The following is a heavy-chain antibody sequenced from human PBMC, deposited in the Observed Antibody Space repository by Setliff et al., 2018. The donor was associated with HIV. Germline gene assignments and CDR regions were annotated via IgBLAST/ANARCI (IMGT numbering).Heavy chain of an antibody. CDR3: FKGGNYDSNGNPPSS. J-gene: IGHJ5*02. CDR2: VYSGGGAT. CDR1: GFTFNNYA. Sequence: PGGSLRLSCAASGFTFNNYAISWVRQAPGKGLEWVSIVYSGGGATFYANSAKGRFIISRDNSKNTLYLQMNSLRVEDTATYYCFKGGNYDSNGNPPSSWGQGTQVTVSS. V-gene: IGHV3-23*03. D-gene: IGHD3-22*01.